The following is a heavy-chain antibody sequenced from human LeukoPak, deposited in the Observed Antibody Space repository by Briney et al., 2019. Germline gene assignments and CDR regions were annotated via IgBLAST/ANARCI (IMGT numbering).Heavy chain of an antibody. J-gene: IGHJ6*02. CDR3: AKLRGDYIAIYYYYGMDV. Sequence: PGGSLRLSCAASGFTFSSYGMHWVRQAPGKGLEWVSGISGSGDKTYYKDSVKGRITISRDNSNHTVYLDMNNLRAEDTAVYYCAKLRGDYIAIYYYYGMDVWGQGTTVTVSS. CDR1: GFTFSSYG. V-gene: IGHV3-23*01. D-gene: IGHD4-17*01. CDR2: ISGSGDKT.